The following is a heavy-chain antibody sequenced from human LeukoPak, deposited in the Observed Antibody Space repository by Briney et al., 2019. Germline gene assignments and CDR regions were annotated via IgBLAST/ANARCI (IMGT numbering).Heavy chain of an antibody. J-gene: IGHJ6*03. CDR1: GGSISGYY. CDR2: IYYSGST. V-gene: IGHV4-59*01. D-gene: IGHD5-18*01. Sequence: PSETLSLTCTVSGGSISGYYWSWIRQPPGKGLECIGYIYYSGSTNYNPSLKSRVTISLDTSKNQFSLKLSSVTAADTAVYYCRVSRIQPFMDVWGKGTTVTVSS. CDR3: RVSRIQPFMDV.